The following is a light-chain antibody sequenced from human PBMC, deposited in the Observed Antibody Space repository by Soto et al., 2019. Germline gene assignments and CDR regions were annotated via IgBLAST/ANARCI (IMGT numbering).Light chain of an antibody. V-gene: IGLV2-14*01. Sequence: QSVLTQPASVSGSPGQSITISCTGTSSDVENYNYVSWYQKYPGKAPKLIIYLVSNRPSGISSRFSGSKSGNTASLTISGLQAEDEADYYCGSYTGSIYVFGPGTKVTVL. J-gene: IGLJ1*01. CDR1: SSDVENYNY. CDR2: LVS. CDR3: GSYTGSIYV.